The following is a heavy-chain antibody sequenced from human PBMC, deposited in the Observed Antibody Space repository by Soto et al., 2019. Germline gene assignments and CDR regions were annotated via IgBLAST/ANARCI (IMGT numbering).Heavy chain of an antibody. D-gene: IGHD4-17*01. V-gene: IGHV4-34*01. J-gene: IGHJ4*02. CDR2: INHSGST. CDR1: GGSFSGYY. CDR3: ASDGDLRAGFDY. Sequence: QVQLQQWGAGLLKPSETLSLTCAVYGGSFSGYYWSWIRQPPGMGLEWIGEINHSGSTNYNPSLKSRVTISVDTSKNQFSLKLSSVTAADTAVYYCASDGDLRAGFDYWGQGTLVTVSS.